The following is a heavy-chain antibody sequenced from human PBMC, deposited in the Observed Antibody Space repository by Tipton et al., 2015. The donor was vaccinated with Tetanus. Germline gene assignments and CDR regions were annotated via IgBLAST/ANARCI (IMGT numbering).Heavy chain of an antibody. CDR1: GDSMSSYY. Sequence: LRLSCSVSGDSMSSYYWSWIRQPPGKTLEWLGYIFYSGTISYNPSLKSRVIMSVDTSRKQFSLSLSSVTAADTAIYYCARDGENEGAFDVWGQGTRVSVSS. D-gene: IGHD1-1*01. V-gene: IGHV4-59*01. J-gene: IGHJ3*01. CDR3: ARDGENEGAFDV. CDR2: IFYSGTI.